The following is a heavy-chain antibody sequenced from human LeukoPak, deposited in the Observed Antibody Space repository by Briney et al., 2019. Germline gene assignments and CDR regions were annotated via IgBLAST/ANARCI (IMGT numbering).Heavy chain of an antibody. D-gene: IGHD3-22*01. CDR1: GFTFSTYT. J-gene: IGHJ6*02. CDR2: ISSGSGSI. V-gene: IGHV3-21*05. Sequence: PGGSLRLSCVASGFTFSTYTMNWVRQAPGKGLEWVSYISSGSGSIYYADSVKGRFTISRDNAKNSLYLQMNSLRAEDTAVYYCASWFSSGYYYYGMDVWGQGTTVTVSS. CDR3: ASWFSSGYYYYGMDV.